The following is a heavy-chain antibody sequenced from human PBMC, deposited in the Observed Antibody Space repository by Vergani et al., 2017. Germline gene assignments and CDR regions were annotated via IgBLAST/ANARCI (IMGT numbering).Heavy chain of an antibody. CDR1: GYTFTSYG. CDR2: ISAYNGNT. CDR3: AGSGTGTTSFYYYGMDV. J-gene: IGHJ6*02. V-gene: IGHV1-18*01. D-gene: IGHD1-7*01. Sequence: QVHLVQSGAEVKKPGASVKVSCKASGYTFTSYGISWVRQAPGQGLEWMGWISAYNGNTNYAQKVQGRVTVTTDTSTSTAYMELSSLRSEDTAVYYCAGSGTGTTSFYYYGMDVWGQGTTVTVSS.